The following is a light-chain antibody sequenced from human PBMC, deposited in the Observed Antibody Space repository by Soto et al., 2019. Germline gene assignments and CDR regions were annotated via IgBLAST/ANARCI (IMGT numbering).Light chain of an antibody. J-gene: IGKJ5*01. CDR1: QSVSSS. CDR2: DAS. V-gene: IGKV3-11*01. Sequence: PGERATLSCRASQSVSSSLAWYQQKPGQAPRLLIYDASNRATGIPIRFSGSGSGTDFTLTISSPEPEDFAVYYCQQRSNWPITFGQGTRLAIK. CDR3: QQRSNWPIT.